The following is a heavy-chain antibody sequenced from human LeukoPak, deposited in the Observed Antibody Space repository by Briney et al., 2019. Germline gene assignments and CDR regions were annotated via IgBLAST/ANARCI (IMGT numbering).Heavy chain of an antibody. CDR1: GYTFTSYD. CDR3: ARVQTRFWRGYSPPLGY. CDR2: MNPNSGNT. J-gene: IGHJ4*02. V-gene: IGHV1-8*01. Sequence: ASVKVSCKASGYTFTSYDINWVRQATGQGLEWMGWMNPNSGNTGYAQKFQGRVTMTRNTSISTAYMELSSLRSEDTAVYYCARVQTRFWRGYSPPLGYWGQGTLVTVSS. D-gene: IGHD3-3*01.